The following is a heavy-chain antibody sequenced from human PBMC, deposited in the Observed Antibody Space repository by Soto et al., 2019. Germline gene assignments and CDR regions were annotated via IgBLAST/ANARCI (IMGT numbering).Heavy chain of an antibody. CDR1: GGTFSSYS. J-gene: IGHJ4*02. Sequence: QVQLVQSGAEVKKPGSSVKVSCTASGGTFSSYSINWVRQAPGQGLEWMGEIIPIFGTANYTQKFQGRVTITADESTSTAYMELSSLRAEDTAGYYCARDGGRHSGGIDYWCQGNLVTASS. CDR2: IIPIFGTA. V-gene: IGHV1-69*01. CDR3: ARDGGRHSGGIDY. D-gene: IGHD1-26*01.